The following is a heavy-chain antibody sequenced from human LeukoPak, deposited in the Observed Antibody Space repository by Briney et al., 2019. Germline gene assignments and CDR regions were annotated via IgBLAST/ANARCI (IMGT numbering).Heavy chain of an antibody. V-gene: IGHV1-3*01. CDR3: ARVYCSSTSCYGARDY. CDR1: GGTFSSYA. D-gene: IGHD2-2*01. CDR2: INAGNGNT. J-gene: IGHJ4*02. Sequence: ASVKVSCKASGGTFSSYAMHWVRQAPGQRLEWMGWINAGNGNTKYSQKFQGRVTITRDTSASTAYMELSSLRSEDTAVYYCARVYCSSTSCYGARDYWGQGTLVTVSS.